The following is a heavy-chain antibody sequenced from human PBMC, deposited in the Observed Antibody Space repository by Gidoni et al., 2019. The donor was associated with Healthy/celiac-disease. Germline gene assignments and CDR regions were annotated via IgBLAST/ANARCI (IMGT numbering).Heavy chain of an antibody. V-gene: IGHV3-53*01. Sequence: VQLVESGVGLIQPGGSLRLSCVASGFTVSSNYMTWVRKAQGRGLVWVSVIYSGGSTYYADAGKGRFTISRDNSKNTLYLQMNSLRAEETAVYYCARGLDWGQGPLVTVSS. CDR1: GFTVSSNY. J-gene: IGHJ4*02. CDR3: ARGLD. CDR2: IYSGGST. D-gene: IGHD5-12*01.